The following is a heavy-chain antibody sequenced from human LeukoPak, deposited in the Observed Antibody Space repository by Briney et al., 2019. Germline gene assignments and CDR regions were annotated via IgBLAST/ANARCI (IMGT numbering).Heavy chain of an antibody. CDR3: ARDISSYYDFWSGYHSSGDAFDI. CDR1: GFTFSSYA. D-gene: IGHD3-3*01. J-gene: IGHJ3*02. Sequence: GGSLRLSCAASGFTFSSYAMHWVRQAPGKGLEWVAVISYDGSNKYYADSVKGRFTISRDNSKNTLYLQMNSLRAEDTAVYYCARDISSYYDFWSGYHSSGDAFDIWGQGTMVTVSS. CDR2: ISYDGSNK. V-gene: IGHV3-30-3*01.